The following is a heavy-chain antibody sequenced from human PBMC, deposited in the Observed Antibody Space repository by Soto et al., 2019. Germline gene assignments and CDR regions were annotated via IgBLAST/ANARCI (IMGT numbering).Heavy chain of an antibody. J-gene: IGHJ4*02. V-gene: IGHV3-30-3*01. D-gene: IGHD4-17*01. Sequence: GGSLRLSCAASGFTFSSYAMHWVRQAPGKGLEWVAVISYDGSNKYYADSVKGRFTISRDNSKNTLYLQMNSLRAEDTAVYYCASLTYGGNPDDLDYWGQGTLVTVSS. CDR1: GFTFSSYA. CDR3: ASLTYGGNPDDLDY. CDR2: ISYDGSNK.